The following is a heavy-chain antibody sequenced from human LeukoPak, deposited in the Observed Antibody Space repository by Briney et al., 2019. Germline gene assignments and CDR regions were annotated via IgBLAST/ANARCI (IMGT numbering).Heavy chain of an antibody. Sequence: ASVKVSCKASGYSFTSYYIHWVRQAPGQGLEWMGIINPSGGSTNYIQKFQGRVTMTRDTSTSTIYMALSSLRSEDTAVYYCARGKVAGDYWGQGSLVTVSS. CDR2: INPSGGST. V-gene: IGHV1-46*01. D-gene: IGHD6-19*01. CDR1: GYSFTSYY. J-gene: IGHJ4*02. CDR3: ARGKVAGDY.